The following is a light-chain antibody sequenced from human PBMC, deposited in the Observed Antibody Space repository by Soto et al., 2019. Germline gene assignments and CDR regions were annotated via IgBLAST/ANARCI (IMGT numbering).Light chain of an antibody. Sequence: EMVLTQSPGTLSLSPGERATLSCRASQSVSSSYLAWYQQKPGQAPRLLIYGASSRATGIPARFSGSGSGTDFTLTISRLEPEDFAVYYCQQYGSSPPLYTFGQGTKLEIK. J-gene: IGKJ2*01. CDR3: QQYGSSPPLYT. CDR1: QSVSSSY. CDR2: GAS. V-gene: IGKV3-20*01.